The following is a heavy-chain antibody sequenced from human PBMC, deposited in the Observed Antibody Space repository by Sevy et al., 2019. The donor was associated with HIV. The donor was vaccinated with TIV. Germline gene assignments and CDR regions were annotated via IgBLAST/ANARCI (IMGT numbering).Heavy chain of an antibody. D-gene: IGHD3-10*01. Sequence: GGSLRLSCAASGFTFSSYGMHWVRQAPGKGLEWVAVISYDGSNKYYADSVKGRFTISRDNSKNTLYLQMNSLRAEDTAVYYCAKDYGEYYYYGMDVWGQGTTVTVSS. J-gene: IGHJ6*02. CDR1: GFTFSSYG. CDR2: ISYDGSNK. V-gene: IGHV3-30*18. CDR3: AKDYGEYYYYGMDV.